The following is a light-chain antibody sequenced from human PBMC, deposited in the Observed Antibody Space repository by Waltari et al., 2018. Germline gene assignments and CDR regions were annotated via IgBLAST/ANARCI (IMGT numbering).Light chain of an antibody. CDR3: AAWDDSLNGPV. Sequence: QSVLTQPPSASGTPGQRVTIPSSGSSANNGSNTVNWYQQLPGTAPKLLIYSNNQRPSGVPDRFSGSKSGTSASLAISGLQSEDEADYYCAAWDDSLNGPVFGGGTKLTVL. CDR2: SNN. CDR1: SANNGSNT. J-gene: IGLJ3*02. V-gene: IGLV1-44*01.